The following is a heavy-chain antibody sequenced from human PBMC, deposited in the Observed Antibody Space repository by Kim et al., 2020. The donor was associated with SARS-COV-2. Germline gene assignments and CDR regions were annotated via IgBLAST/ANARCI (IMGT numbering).Heavy chain of an antibody. CDR1: GGSISSGSYY. J-gene: IGHJ5*02. Sequence: SETLSLTCTVSGGSISSGSYYWSWIRQPAGKGLEWIGRIYTSGSTNYNPSLKSRVTISVDTSKNQFSLKLSSVTAADTAVYYCARDGSPGDPGWFDPWGQGTLVTVSS. CDR3: ARDGSPGDPGWFDP. V-gene: IGHV4-61*02. D-gene: IGHD7-27*01. CDR2: IYTSGST.